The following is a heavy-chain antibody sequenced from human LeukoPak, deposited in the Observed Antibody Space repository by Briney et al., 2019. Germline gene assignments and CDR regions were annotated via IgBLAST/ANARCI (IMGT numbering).Heavy chain of an antibody. J-gene: IGHJ4*02. CDR2: IYYSGGT. V-gene: IGHV4-59*01. Sequence: PSETLSLTCTVSGGSLSTYYWTWIRQPPGKGLEWIGYIYYSGGTNYNPSLKGRVTISVDTSKNQFSLKLSSVTAADTAVYFCARASGWSEIDYWGQGILATVSS. D-gene: IGHD6-19*01. CDR3: ARASGWSEIDY. CDR1: GGSLSTYY.